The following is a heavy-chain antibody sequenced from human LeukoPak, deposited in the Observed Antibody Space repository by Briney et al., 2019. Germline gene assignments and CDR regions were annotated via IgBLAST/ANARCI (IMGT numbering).Heavy chain of an antibody. D-gene: IGHD5-24*01. CDR3: ARGGERWLRGVNYFDY. V-gene: IGHV3-48*04. CDR2: ISSSSSTI. Sequence: GGSLRLSCAASGFTFSSYSMNWVRQAPGKGLEWVSYISSSSSTIYYADSVKGRFTISRDNAKNSLYLQMNSLRAEDTAVYYCARGGERWLRGVNYFDYWGQGTLVTVSS. J-gene: IGHJ4*02. CDR1: GFTFSSYS.